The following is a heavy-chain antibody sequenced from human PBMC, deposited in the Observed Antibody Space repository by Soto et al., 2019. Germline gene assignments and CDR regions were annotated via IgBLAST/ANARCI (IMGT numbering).Heavy chain of an antibody. CDR3: VTDRFASPVDS. V-gene: IGHV3-15*01. CDR2: IKSKSAGGTT. J-gene: IGHJ4*02. D-gene: IGHD3-10*01. Sequence: EVQLVESGGGLVNPGGSLRLSCAASGFTFRDAWMSWVRQAPGKGLEWVGRIKSKSAGGTTDYAAPVKGRFTISRDDSKNTLYLQMNSLKTEETAVDSCVTDRFASPVDSWGQGTLVTVSS. CDR1: GFTFRDAW.